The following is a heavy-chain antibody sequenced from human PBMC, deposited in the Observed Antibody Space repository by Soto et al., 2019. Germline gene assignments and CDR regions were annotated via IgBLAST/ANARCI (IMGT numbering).Heavy chain of an antibody. CDR2: IWSDGSKK. D-gene: IGHD1-26*01. CDR3: ARDFYRVDY. V-gene: IGHV3-33*01. J-gene: IGHJ4*02. Sequence: QVQLVESGGGVVQPGRSLILSCTASGYTFSNYAMHWVRQPPGKGLEWVAVIWSDGSKKYYADSVKGRFTISRDNSKNTLYLQMNSLRAEDTAVYYCARDFYRVDYWGQGTLVTVSS. CDR1: GYTFSNYA.